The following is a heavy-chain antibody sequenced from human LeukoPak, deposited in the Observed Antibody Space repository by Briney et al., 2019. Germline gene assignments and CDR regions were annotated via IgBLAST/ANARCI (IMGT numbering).Heavy chain of an antibody. CDR1: GGSISSYY. Sequence: SETLSLTCNVSGGSISSYYWSWIRQPPGKGLEWLGYIYYSGSTNYNPSLKSRVTISVDTSKNQFSLKLSPVTAADTAVYYCARQRSGIVGYFDYWGQGTLVTVSS. CDR2: IYYSGST. J-gene: IGHJ4*02. CDR3: ARQRSGIVGYFDY. D-gene: IGHD1-26*01. V-gene: IGHV4-59*01.